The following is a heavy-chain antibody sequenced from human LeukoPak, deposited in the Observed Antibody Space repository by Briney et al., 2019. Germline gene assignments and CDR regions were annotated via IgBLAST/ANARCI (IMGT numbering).Heavy chain of an antibody. CDR2: VSSSSSYI. CDR3: AREGYGGYGDSYYYYMDV. J-gene: IGHJ6*03. D-gene: IGHD5-12*01. CDR1: GLTFSSYS. Sequence: GGSLRLSCAASGLTFSSYSMNWVRQAPGKGLEWVSSVSSSSSYIYYADSVKGRFTISRDNAKNSLYLQMNSLRAEDTAVYYCAREGYGGYGDSYYYYMDVWGKGTTVTISS. V-gene: IGHV3-21*01.